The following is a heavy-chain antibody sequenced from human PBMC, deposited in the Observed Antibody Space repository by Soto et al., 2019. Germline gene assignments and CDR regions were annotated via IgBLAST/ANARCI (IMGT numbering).Heavy chain of an antibody. Sequence: QVQLQQWGAGLLKPSETLSLTCAVYGGSFSGYYWSWIRQPPGKGLGWIGEINHSGSTNYNPSLKSRVTISVDTSKNQFSLKLSSVTAADTAVYYCAGHGASTRYSSSWPRGPNWFDPWGQGTLVTVSS. D-gene: IGHD6-13*01. V-gene: IGHV4-34*01. J-gene: IGHJ5*02. CDR3: AGHGASTRYSSSWPRGPNWFDP. CDR1: GGSFSGYY. CDR2: INHSGST.